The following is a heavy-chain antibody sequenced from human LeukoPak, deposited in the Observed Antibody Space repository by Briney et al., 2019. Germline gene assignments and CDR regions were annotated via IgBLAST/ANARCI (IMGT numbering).Heavy chain of an antibody. Sequence: GRSLRLSCAASGFTFSSYGMHWVRQAPGKGLEWVAVISYDGSNKYYADSVKGRLTISRDNSKNTLYLQMNSLRAEDTAVYYCAKDLSSHFDYWGQGTLVTVSS. J-gene: IGHJ4*02. CDR2: ISYDGSNK. CDR3: AKDLSSHFDY. CDR1: GFTFSSYG. D-gene: IGHD2-15*01. V-gene: IGHV3-30*18.